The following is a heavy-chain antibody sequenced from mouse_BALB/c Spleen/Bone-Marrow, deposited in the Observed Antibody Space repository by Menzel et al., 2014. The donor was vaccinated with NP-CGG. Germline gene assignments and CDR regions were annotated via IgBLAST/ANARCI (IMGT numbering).Heavy chain of an antibody. CDR1: GFNIKDTY. CDR2: IDPANGNT. Sequence: EVQGVESGAELVKPGASVKLSCTASGFNIKDTYMHWVKERPEQGLEWIGRIDPANGNTKYDPKFQGKATITADTSSNTAYLQLSSLTSEDTAVYYCVYGRDWYFHVRGAATPVPVSS. V-gene: IGHV14-3*02. CDR3: VYGRDWYFHV. J-gene: IGHJ1*01. D-gene: IGHD1-1*01.